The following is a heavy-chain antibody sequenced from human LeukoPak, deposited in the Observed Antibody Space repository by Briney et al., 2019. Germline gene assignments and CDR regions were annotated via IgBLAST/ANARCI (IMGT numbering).Heavy chain of an antibody. D-gene: IGHD3-3*01. CDR2: ISPYNGNK. CDR1: GYPFISTG. V-gene: IGHV1-18*01. J-gene: IGHJ4*02. Sequence: ASVNVSCKASGYPFISTGINWLRQAPGHGLEWMGWISPYNGNKNFAQQFQNRLTLTTDTSSRSSFMELRSLRYEDTATYYCARDQGGFWSGSAGFWGQGTLVTVSS. CDR3: ARDQGGFWSGSAGF.